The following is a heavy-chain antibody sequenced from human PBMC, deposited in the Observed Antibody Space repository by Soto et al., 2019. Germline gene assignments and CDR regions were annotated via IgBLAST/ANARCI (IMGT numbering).Heavy chain of an antibody. CDR1: GFTFSNYG. Sequence: TGGSLRLSCAASGFTFSNYGMTWVRQAPGKGLEWVSGMSRDGGVTDYTDSVKGRFTISRDISKNTLYLQMNSLRSEDTAVYYCARYTYYGSGIIVPWFDPWGQGTLVTVSS. CDR3: ARYTYYGSGIIVPWFDP. V-gene: IGHV3-23*01. J-gene: IGHJ5*02. D-gene: IGHD3-10*01. CDR2: MSRDGGVT.